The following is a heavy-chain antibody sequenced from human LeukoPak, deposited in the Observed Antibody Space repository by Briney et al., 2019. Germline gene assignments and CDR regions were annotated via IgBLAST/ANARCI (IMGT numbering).Heavy chain of an antibody. CDR1: GGSISSYY. CDR3: ARSRPYYSSPLFDY. V-gene: IGHV4-59*01. J-gene: IGHJ4*02. D-gene: IGHD3-10*01. Sequence: SETLSLTCTVSGGSISSYYWSWIRQPPGKGLERIGYIYYSGSTNYNPSLKSRVTISVDTSKNQFSLKLSSVTAEDTAVYYCARSRPYYSSPLFDYWGQGTLVTVSS. CDR2: IYYSGST.